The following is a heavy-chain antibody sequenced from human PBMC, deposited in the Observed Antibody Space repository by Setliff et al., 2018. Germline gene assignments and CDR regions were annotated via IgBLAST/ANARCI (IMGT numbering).Heavy chain of an antibody. D-gene: IGHD3-3*01. Sequence: GGSLRLSCAASGFTFTSYAMRWVRQAPGKGLEWVSSISGSGGSTYYADSVKGRFTISRDNSKNTLSLQMNSLRAEDTAVYYCARDSSDWYFDLWGRGTLVTVSS. V-gene: IGHV3-23*01. CDR3: ARDSSDWYFDL. CDR2: ISGSGGST. J-gene: IGHJ2*01. CDR1: GFTFTSYA.